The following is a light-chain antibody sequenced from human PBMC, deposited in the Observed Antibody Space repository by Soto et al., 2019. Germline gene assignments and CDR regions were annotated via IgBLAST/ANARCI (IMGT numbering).Light chain of an antibody. CDR3: AAWADSLNGPV. V-gene: IGLV1-44*01. Sequence: QSVLTQPPSASGTPGQRVTISCSGSSSNIGSKTVNWYQQLPGTAPKLLIYNNNQRPSEVPDRFSGSKSGTSASLAISGLQAEDEADYYCAAWADSLNGPVFGGGTQLTVL. J-gene: IGLJ7*01. CDR2: NNN. CDR1: SSNIGSKT.